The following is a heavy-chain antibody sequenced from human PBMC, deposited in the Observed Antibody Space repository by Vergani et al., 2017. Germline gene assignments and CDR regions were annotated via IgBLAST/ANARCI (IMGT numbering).Heavy chain of an antibody. D-gene: IGHD5-18*01. Sequence: EVQLVESGGGLVKPGGSLRLSCAASGFTFSSYSMNWVRQAPGKGLEWVSSISSSSSYIYYADSVKGRFTISRDNAKNSLYLQMNSLRAEDTAVDYCARDRDTAMGIAGAYYENGMDVWGQGVT. CDR3: ARDRDTAMGIAGAYYENGMDV. J-gene: IGHJ6*02. V-gene: IGHV3-21*01. CDR2: ISSSSSYI. CDR1: GFTFSSYS.